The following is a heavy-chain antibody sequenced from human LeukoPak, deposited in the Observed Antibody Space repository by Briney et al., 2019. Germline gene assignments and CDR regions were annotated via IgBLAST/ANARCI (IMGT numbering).Heavy chain of an antibody. CDR2: INPNSGGT. D-gene: IGHD6-13*01. V-gene: IGHV1-2*02. J-gene: IGHJ1*01. Sequence: GASVKVSCKASGYTFSGYYMHWVRQAPGQGLEWMGWINPNSGGTNYAQKFQGRVTMTRDTSISTAYMELSRLRSDDTAVCYCARGYPLSTTAAGTYFQHWGQGTLVTVSS. CDR3: ARGYPLSTTAAGTYFQH. CDR1: GYTFSGYY.